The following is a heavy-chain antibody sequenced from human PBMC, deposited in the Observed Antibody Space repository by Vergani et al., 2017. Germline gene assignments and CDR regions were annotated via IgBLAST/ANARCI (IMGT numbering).Heavy chain of an antibody. CDR3: ARVMYRDEASTGYRLEGMDI. CDR1: GGSFSGYY. D-gene: IGHD3-9*01. Sequence: QVQLEESGPGLLKPSETLSLTCAVYGGSFSGYYWSWIRQPPGKGLEWIGEINHSGSTNYNPSLKSRVTISVDTSKNQFSLKLSSVTAADTAVYFCARVMYRDEASTGYRLEGMDIWGQGTTVTISS. V-gene: IGHV4-34*01. J-gene: IGHJ6*02. CDR2: INHSGST.